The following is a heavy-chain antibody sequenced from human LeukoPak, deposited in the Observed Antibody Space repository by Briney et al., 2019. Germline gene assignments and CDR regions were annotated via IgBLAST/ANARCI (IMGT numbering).Heavy chain of an antibody. CDR3: ASGYIGMTTQV. D-gene: IGHD4-11*01. CDR2: ISYDGSNK. Sequence: GGSLRLSCSASGFTFSSYAMHWVRQAPGKGLEWVAVISYDGSNKYYADSVKGRFTISRDNSKNTLYLQMNSLRAEDTAVYYCASGYIGMTTQVWGQGTLVTVSS. J-gene: IGHJ4*02. CDR1: GFTFSSYA. V-gene: IGHV3-30-3*01.